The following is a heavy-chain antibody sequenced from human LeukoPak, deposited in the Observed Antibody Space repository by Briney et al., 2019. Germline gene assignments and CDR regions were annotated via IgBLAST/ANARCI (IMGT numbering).Heavy chain of an antibody. D-gene: IGHD2-2*02. Sequence: GRSLRLSCAASGFTFDVYAMHWVRQAPGKGLEWVSGINWNGGSTGYADSVKGRFTISRDNAKNSLYLQMNSLRAEDTALYHCARVGGEYCSSTSCYNYYYYYMDVWGKGTTVTVSS. V-gene: IGHV3-20*01. J-gene: IGHJ6*03. CDR3: ARVGGEYCSSTSCYNYYYYYMDV. CDR2: INWNGGST. CDR1: GFTFDVYA.